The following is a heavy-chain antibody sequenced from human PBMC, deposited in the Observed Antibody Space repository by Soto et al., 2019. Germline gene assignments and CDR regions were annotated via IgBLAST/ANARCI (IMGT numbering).Heavy chain of an antibody. CDR1: GVTVCSNY. V-gene: IGHV3-53*01. CDR2: IYSGGST. J-gene: IGHJ3*02. Sequence: GSPRICCAACGVTVCSNYMGWVRQEPGKGLEWVSVIYSGGSTYYADSVKGRFTISRDNSKNTLYLQMNSLRAEDTAVYYCARESPFDDMSPDAFDIWGQGTMVTVSS. CDR3: ARESPFDDMSPDAFDI.